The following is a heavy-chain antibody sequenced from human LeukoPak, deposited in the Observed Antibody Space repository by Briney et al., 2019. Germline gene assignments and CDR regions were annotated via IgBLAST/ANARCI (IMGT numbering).Heavy chain of an antibody. CDR3: AKGNSGSYSQDWFDP. V-gene: IGHV3-21*04. D-gene: IGHD1-26*01. CDR2: ISSSSSYI. CDR1: GFTFSDYS. Sequence: GGSLRLSCAASGFTFSDYSMNWVRQAPGKGLEWVSSISSSSSYIYYADSVKGRFTISRDNAKNSLYLQMNSLRPEDMALYYCAKGNSGSYSQDWFDPWGQGTLVTVSS. J-gene: IGHJ5*02.